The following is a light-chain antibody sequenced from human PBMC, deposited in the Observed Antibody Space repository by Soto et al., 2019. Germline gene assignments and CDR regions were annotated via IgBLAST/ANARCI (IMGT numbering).Light chain of an antibody. Sequence: EIVMTQSPATLSVSPVERATLSCRASQSVSSNLAWYQQKPGQAPRLLIYGASTRATGIPARFSGSGSGTEFTLTISSLQSEDFAVYYCQQYYNWPPWTFGQGTKVDIK. CDR2: GAS. J-gene: IGKJ1*01. CDR1: QSVSSN. V-gene: IGKV3-15*01. CDR3: QQYYNWPPWT.